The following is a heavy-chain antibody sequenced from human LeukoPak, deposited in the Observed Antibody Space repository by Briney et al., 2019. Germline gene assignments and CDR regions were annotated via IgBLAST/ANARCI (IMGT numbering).Heavy chain of an antibody. CDR3: VRDQEGFDY. CDR2: IYPRDGSK. J-gene: IGHJ4*02. V-gene: IGHV1-46*01. Sequence: ASVKVSCKASGYTFTSNYIHWVRQAPGQGLEWMGMIYPRDGSKSYAQKFQGRVTVTRDTSTSTVHMELSGLRSEDTAVYYCVRDQEGFDYWGQGTLVTVSS. CDR1: GYTFTSNY.